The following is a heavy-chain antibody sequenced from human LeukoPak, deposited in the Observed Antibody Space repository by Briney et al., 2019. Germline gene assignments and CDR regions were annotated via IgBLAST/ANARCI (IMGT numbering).Heavy chain of an antibody. V-gene: IGHV1-2*02. CDR1: GYTFTGYY. D-gene: IGHD3-3*01. Sequence: EASVKVSCKASGYTFTGYYMHWVRQAPGQGLEWMGWINPNSGGTNYAQKFQGRVTITADKSTSTAYMELSSLRPEDTAVYYCAVEDWFDPWGQGTLVTVSS. CDR3: AVEDWFDP. CDR2: INPNSGGT. J-gene: IGHJ5*02.